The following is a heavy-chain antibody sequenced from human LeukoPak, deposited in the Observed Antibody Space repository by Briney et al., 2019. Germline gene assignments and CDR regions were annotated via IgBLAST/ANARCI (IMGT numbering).Heavy chain of an antibody. V-gene: IGHV3-23*01. Sequence: GGSLRLSCAASGFTFRSYTMTWVRQASGKGLEWVSSIDGSGGSTYYADSVKGRFTISRDNSKNTLYLETNSLRADDTAVYYCAKDQRGSAWPYYFDYWGQGTLVTVSS. D-gene: IGHD6-25*01. CDR1: GFTFRSYT. CDR3: AKDQRGSAWPYYFDY. J-gene: IGHJ4*02. CDR2: IDGSGGST.